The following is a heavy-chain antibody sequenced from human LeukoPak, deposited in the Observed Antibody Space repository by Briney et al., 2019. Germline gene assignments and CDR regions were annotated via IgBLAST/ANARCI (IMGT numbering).Heavy chain of an antibody. D-gene: IGHD5-18*01. V-gene: IGHV3-64*01. CDR3: ARDNSKRGYSYGPQGY. Sequence: QSGGSLRLSCAASGFTFSSYAMHWVRQAPGKGLEYVSAISSNGGSTYYANSVKGRFTISRDNSKNTLYLQMGSLRAEDMAVYYRARDNSKRGYSYGPQGYWGQGTLVTVSS. CDR2: ISSNGGST. J-gene: IGHJ4*02. CDR1: GFTFSSYA.